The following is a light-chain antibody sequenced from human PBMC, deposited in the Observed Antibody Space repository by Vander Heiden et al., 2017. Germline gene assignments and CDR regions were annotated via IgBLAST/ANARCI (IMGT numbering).Light chain of an antibody. V-gene: IGKV3-20*01. CDR2: GAS. Sequence: IASTQSPGTLSLSPGERATLSCRASQSVSSTYLGWYQQKPGQAPRLLIYGASVRATGIPDRFSGSGSGTDFTLTISGLGPEDFAVYYCQQYGSASPLTFGGGTKVEVK. CDR1: QSVSSTY. CDR3: QQYGSASPLT. J-gene: IGKJ4*01.